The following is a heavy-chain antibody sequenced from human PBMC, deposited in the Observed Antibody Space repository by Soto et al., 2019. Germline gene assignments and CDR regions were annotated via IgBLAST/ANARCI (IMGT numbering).Heavy chain of an antibody. CDR1: GYTFTSYY. D-gene: IGHD3-3*01. Sequence: QVQMVQSGAEVKKPGASVKVSCKASGYTFTSYYMHWVRQAPGQGLEWMGIINPSDGSRTYAQKCQGIVTMTRDTTTITVYMELSSLRFEDTAGYYCARDGDFWRWDYWGQGSQVTVSS. CDR3: ARDGDFWRWDY. CDR2: INPSDGSR. V-gene: IGHV1-46*01. J-gene: IGHJ4*02.